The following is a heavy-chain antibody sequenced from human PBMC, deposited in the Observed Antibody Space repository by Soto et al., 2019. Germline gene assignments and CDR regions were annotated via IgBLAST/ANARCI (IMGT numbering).Heavy chain of an antibody. D-gene: IGHD2-2*01. Sequence: ASVKVSCKASGYTFTSFGIHWVRQAPGQRLEWMGWINPGNGDAKYSQKFQGRVAITRDTSASTAYMELSSLRSEDTAVYYCARVKNLGYCSSTSCLKGFDPWGQGTLVNVSS. CDR2: INPGNGDA. CDR1: GYTFTSFG. J-gene: IGHJ5*02. CDR3: ARVKNLGYCSSTSCLKGFDP. V-gene: IGHV1-3*01.